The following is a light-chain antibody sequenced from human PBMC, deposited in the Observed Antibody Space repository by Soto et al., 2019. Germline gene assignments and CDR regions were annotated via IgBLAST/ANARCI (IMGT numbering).Light chain of an antibody. CDR3: GSYTTSSTLYV. J-gene: IGLJ1*01. V-gene: IGLV2-14*01. CDR2: DVS. CDR1: SSDVGGYNY. Sequence: QSALTQPASVSGSPGQPITIYCTGTSSDVGGYNYVSWYQQHPGKAPKVMIYDVSNRPSGVSNRFSGSKSGNTASLTISGLQAEDEADYYCGSYTTSSTLYVFGTGTKVTVL.